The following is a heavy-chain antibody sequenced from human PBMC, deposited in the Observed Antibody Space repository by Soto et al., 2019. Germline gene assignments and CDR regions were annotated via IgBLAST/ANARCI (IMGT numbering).Heavy chain of an antibody. D-gene: IGHD3-22*01. V-gene: IGHV4-38-2*02. CDR1: GYSIRSGYY. Sequence: TLSLTCAVSGYSIRSGYYWGWIRQPPGKGLEWIGSIYHSGSTYYNPSLKSRVTISVDTSKNQISLKLSSVTAADTAVYYCARDVDYDTNGYDYFDYWGQGTLVTVSS. CDR2: IYHSGST. J-gene: IGHJ4*02. CDR3: ARDVDYDTNGYDYFDY.